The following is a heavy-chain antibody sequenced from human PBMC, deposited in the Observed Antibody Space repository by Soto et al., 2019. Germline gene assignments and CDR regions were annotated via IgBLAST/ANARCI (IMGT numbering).Heavy chain of an antibody. CDR1: GFTFRSYA. J-gene: IGHJ4*02. CDR2: ISYDGSNK. D-gene: IGHD2-2*01. Sequence: QVQLVESGGGVVQPGRSLRLSCAASGFTFRSYAMHWVRQAPGKGLEWVAGISYDGSNKYCADSVKGRFTISRDNSKHTLYLQMNSLRAEDTAVYYCARARLDTPALDYWGQGTLVTVSS. V-gene: IGHV3-30-3*01. CDR3: ARARLDTPALDY.